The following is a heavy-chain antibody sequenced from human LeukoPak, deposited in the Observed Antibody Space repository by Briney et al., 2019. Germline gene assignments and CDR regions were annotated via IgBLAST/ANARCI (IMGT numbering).Heavy chain of an antibody. D-gene: IGHD1-26*01. CDR3: ASSKWELLIYYYMDV. CDR2: ISSSSSYI. V-gene: IGHV3-21*01. J-gene: IGHJ6*03. CDR1: GFTFSSYS. Sequence: GGSLRLSCAASGFTFSSYSMNWVRQAPGKGLEWVSSISSSSSYIYYADSVKGRFTISRDNAKNSLYLQMNSLRAEDTAVYYCASSKWELLIYYYMDVWGKGTTVTISS.